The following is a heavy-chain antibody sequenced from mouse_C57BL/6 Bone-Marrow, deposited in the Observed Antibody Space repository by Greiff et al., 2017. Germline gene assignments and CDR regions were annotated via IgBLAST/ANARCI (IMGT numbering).Heavy chain of an antibody. Sequence: EVKLMESGGGLVKPGGSLKLSCAASGFTFSSYAMSWVRQTPEKRLEWVATISDGGSYTYYPDNVKGGFTISRDNAKNNLYLQMSHLKSEDTAMYYCARGYYGSRAWFAYWGQGTLVTVSA. V-gene: IGHV5-4*03. CDR3: ARGYYGSRAWFAY. CDR1: GFTFSSYA. CDR2: ISDGGSYT. D-gene: IGHD1-1*01. J-gene: IGHJ3*01.